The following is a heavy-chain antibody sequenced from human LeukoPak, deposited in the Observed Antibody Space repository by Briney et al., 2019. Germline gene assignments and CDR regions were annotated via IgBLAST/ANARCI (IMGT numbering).Heavy chain of an antibody. CDR3: ARDLKIGYNSGRYSFDY. Sequence: PSETLSLTCTVSGGSISPYYWGWIRQPPGKGLEWIGYIYYSGTTNYNPSLKSRVTISVDTSKNQFSLKLNSVTPADTAVYYCARDLKIGYNSGRYSFDYWGQGTLVTVSS. CDR1: GGSISPYY. J-gene: IGHJ4*02. V-gene: IGHV4-59*01. CDR2: IYYSGTT. D-gene: IGHD6-19*01.